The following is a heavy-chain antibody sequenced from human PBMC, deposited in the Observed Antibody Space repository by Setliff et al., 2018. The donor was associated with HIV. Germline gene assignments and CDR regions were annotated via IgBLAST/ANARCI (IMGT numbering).Heavy chain of an antibody. D-gene: IGHD5-12*01. V-gene: IGHV3-48*03. CDR1: GFTFGSYD. Sequence: GGSLRLSCAASGFTFGSYDMNWVRQAPGKGLEWVSYISGSGSIIYYADSVKGRFTISRDNAEYSLHLQMNSLRAEDTAVYYCARARLRNYYYYMDVWAKGTTVTV. CDR3: ARARLRNYYYYMDV. CDR2: ISGSGSII. J-gene: IGHJ6*03.